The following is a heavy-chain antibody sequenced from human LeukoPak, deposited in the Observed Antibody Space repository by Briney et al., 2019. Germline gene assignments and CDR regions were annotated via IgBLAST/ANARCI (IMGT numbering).Heavy chain of an antibody. CDR1: GYSFTSFW. Sequence: GESLKISCTASGYSFTSFWIGWVRQMPGEGLEWMGIIHPGDSDTTYSPSFQGQVTISGDKSITTAYLQWSSLKTSDTAMYYCARRYSGHDAFDIWGQGTMVTVSA. V-gene: IGHV5-51*01. J-gene: IGHJ3*02. D-gene: IGHD3-16*02. CDR2: IHPGDSDT. CDR3: ARRYSGHDAFDI.